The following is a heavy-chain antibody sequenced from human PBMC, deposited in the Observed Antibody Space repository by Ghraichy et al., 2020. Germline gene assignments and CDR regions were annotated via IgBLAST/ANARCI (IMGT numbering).Heavy chain of an antibody. J-gene: IGHJ4*02. D-gene: IGHD1-26*01. CDR3: AKGKREVGASHLDF. Sequence: GGSLRLSCVASGFTFDDYAMHWVRQAPGKGLEWVSLIRGDGGVTYYADSVKGQFTISRDNSKNSLFLQMNSLTTEDSAFYYCAKGKREVGASHLDFWGQGTLVTVSS. V-gene: IGHV3-43*02. CDR1: GFTFDDYA. CDR2: IRGDGGVT.